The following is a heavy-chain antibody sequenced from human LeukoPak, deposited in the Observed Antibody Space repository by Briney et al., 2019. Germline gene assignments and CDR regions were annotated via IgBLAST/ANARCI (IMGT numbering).Heavy chain of an antibody. CDR1: GFTFSNYS. CDR2: ISSGSSYI. Sequence: GGSLRLSCAASGFTFSNYSMNWVRQAPGKGLEWVSSISSGSSYIYYANLVKGRFTISRDNAKNSLYLQMNSLRAEDTAVYHCARDNPRGYCSSTSCYGFDYWGQGTLVTVSS. V-gene: IGHV3-21*01. D-gene: IGHD2-2*01. CDR3: ARDNPRGYCSSTSCYGFDY. J-gene: IGHJ4*02.